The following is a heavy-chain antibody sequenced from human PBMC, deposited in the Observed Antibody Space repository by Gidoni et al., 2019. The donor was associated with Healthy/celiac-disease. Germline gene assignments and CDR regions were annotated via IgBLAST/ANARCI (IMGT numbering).Heavy chain of an antibody. Sequence: QVQLQESGPGLVKPSETLSPTCTASGYSISSGYYWGWSRQPPGKGLEWIGSIYHSGSTYYNPSLKSRVTISVDTSKNQFSLKLSSVTAADTAVYYCATLDCSSTSCHGGWFDPWGQGTLVTVSS. CDR1: GYSISSGYY. CDR2: IYHSGST. V-gene: IGHV4-38-2*02. D-gene: IGHD2-2*01. CDR3: ATLDCSSTSCHGGWFDP. J-gene: IGHJ5*02.